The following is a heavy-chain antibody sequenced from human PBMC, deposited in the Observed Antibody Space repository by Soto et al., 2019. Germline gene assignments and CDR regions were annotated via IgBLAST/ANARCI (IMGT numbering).Heavy chain of an antibody. Sequence: GGSLRLSCAASGFTFSSYAMSWVRQAPGKGLEWVSAISGSGGSTNYADSVKGRFTISRDNSKNTLYLQMNSLRAEDTAVYYCAKDKWMCSGGSCYSRGYFDYWGQGTLVTVSS. CDR2: ISGSGGST. D-gene: IGHD2-15*01. CDR1: GFTFSSYA. CDR3: AKDKWMCSGGSCYSRGYFDY. J-gene: IGHJ4*02. V-gene: IGHV3-23*01.